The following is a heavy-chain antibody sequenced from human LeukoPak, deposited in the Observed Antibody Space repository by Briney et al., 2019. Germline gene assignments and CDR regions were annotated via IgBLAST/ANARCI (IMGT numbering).Heavy chain of an antibody. Sequence: PGGSLRLSCAASGFTFSSYAMHWVRQAPGKGLEWVAAISYDGSNKYYADSVKGRFTISRDNSKNTLYLQMNSLRAEDTAVYYCARGRYCSSISCYPIDYWGQGTLVTVSS. D-gene: IGHD2-2*01. CDR3: ARGRYCSSISCYPIDY. CDR1: GFTFSSYA. J-gene: IGHJ4*02. CDR2: ISYDGSNK. V-gene: IGHV3-30-3*01.